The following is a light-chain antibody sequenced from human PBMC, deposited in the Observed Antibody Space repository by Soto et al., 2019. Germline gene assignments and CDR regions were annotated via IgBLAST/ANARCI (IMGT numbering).Light chain of an antibody. CDR3: QKYNSAPQXT. V-gene: IGKV1-27*01. J-gene: IGKJ4*01. CDR2: AAS. CDR1: QGISNY. Sequence: DIQMTQSPASLSASVGDRVTITCRASQGISNYLAWYQQKPGKVPKLLIYAASTLQSGVPSRFSGSGSGTDFTLTISSLQPEDVATYYCQKYNSAPQXTFGGGTKVDIK.